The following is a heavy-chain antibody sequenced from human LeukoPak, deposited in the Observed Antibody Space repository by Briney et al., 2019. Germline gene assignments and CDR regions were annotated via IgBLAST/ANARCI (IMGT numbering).Heavy chain of an antibody. CDR1: GGSFSSGGYY. CDR3: ARDLAGHDAFDI. Sequence: PSETLSLTCTVSGGSFSSGGYYWTWVRQHPGKGLEWIGYMHYSGSAHYNPSLKSRLTISVDTSNNQFSLWLSSVTAADTAVYYCARDLAGHDAFDIWGQGTLVTVSS. D-gene: IGHD6-19*01. CDR2: MHYSGSA. V-gene: IGHV4-31*03. J-gene: IGHJ3*02.